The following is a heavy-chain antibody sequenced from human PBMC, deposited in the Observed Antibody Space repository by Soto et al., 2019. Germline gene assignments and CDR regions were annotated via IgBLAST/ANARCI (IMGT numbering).Heavy chain of an antibody. CDR3: AITYCSSTSCYRKYGMEV. J-gene: IGHJ6*02. CDR1: GYTLTELS. V-gene: IGHV1-24*01. CDR2: FDPEDGET. Sequence: ASVKVSRKVSGYTLTELSMHRVRQAPGKGLEWMGGFDPEDGETIYAQKFQGRVTMTEDTSTDTAYMELSSLRPEDTAVYYCAITYCSSTSCYRKYGMEVWGQGTTVTVSS. D-gene: IGHD2-2*02.